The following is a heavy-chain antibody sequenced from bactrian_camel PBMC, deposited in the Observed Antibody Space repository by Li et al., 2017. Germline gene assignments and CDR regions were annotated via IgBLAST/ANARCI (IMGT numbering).Heavy chain of an antibody. Sequence: HVQLVESGGGLVQPGGSLRLSCAASGYIRSCRETGWYRQAPGKEREFVASIDSGGITLYSDSVRGRFTIARDKPKDTVYLRMNSLKPEDTAMYSCATTSSTYGYMSRDKSRGQGTQVTVS. CDR1: GYIRSCRE. V-gene: IGHV3S53*01. CDR3: ATTSSTYGYMSRDKS. J-gene: IGHJ4*01. CDR2: IDSGGIT. D-gene: IGHD6*01.